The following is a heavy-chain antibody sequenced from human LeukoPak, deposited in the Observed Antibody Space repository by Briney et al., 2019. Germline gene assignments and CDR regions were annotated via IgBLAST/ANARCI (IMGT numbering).Heavy chain of an antibody. CDR2: ISDSGGRA. CDR3: AKDDYGNPGS. CDR1: GFNFSAHG. Sequence: GGSLRLSCAASGFNFSAHGMMWVGQAPGKGLEWVSGISDSGGRAHYADSVKGPFTISRDNSKNTLSLEMNSLRVEDTAVYYCAKDDYGNPGSWGQGTLVTVSS. V-gene: IGHV3-23*01. D-gene: IGHD4-17*01. J-gene: IGHJ4*02.